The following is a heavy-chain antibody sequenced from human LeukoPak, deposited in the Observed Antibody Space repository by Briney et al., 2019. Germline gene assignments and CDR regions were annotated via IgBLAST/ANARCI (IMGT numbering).Heavy chain of an antibody. CDR3: ARYGSYVHFDY. Sequence: SETLSLTCAVYGGSFSGYYWSWIRQPPGQVLEWIGEINHSGSTNYNPSLKSRVTISVDTSKNQFSLKLTSVTAADTAVYYCARYGSYVHFDYWGQGTLVTVSS. CDR2: INHSGST. V-gene: IGHV4-34*01. J-gene: IGHJ4*02. CDR1: GGSFSGYY. D-gene: IGHD4-17*01.